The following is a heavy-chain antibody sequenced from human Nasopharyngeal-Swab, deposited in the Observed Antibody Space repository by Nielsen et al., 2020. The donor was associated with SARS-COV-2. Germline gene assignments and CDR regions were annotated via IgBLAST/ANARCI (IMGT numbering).Heavy chain of an antibody. Sequence: SETLSLTCAVYGWSFSGYSWSWIRQPPGKGLEWIGEIKHSGSTYYNPSLKSRVTISVDTSKNQFSLKLSSVTAADTAVYYCARGFGPLVVVAATPIWFDPWGQGTLVTVSS. CDR2: IKHSGST. J-gene: IGHJ5*02. CDR1: GWSFSGYS. CDR3: ARGFGPLVVVAATPIWFDP. V-gene: IGHV4-34*01. D-gene: IGHD2-15*01.